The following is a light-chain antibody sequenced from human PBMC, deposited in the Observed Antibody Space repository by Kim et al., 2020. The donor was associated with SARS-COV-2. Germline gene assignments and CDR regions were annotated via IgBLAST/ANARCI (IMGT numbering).Light chain of an antibody. Sequence: ESVGDRVTITCRSSQDISKRLAWYQQKPGKAPNLLIFRAYVLQSGVPSRFSGGGSGTDFTLTISSLQPEDVATYYCQRYNTAPWTFGQGTKVDIK. V-gene: IGKV1-27*01. CDR2: RAY. CDR3: QRYNTAPWT. J-gene: IGKJ1*01. CDR1: QDISKR.